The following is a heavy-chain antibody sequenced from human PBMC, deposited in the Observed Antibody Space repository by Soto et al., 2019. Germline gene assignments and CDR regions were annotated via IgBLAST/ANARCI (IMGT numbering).Heavy chain of an antibody. D-gene: IGHD3-10*01. J-gene: IGHJ6*02. CDR3: TRDFSMVRGVPYYYGMDV. V-gene: IGHV3-49*03. Sequence: GGSLRRSCTASGFTFGDYAMSWFRQAPGKGLEWVGFIRSKAYGGTTEYAASVKGRFTISRDDSKSIAYLQMNSLKTEDTAVYYCTRDFSMVRGVPYYYGMDVWGQGTTVTVSS. CDR1: GFTFGDYA. CDR2: IRSKAYGGTT.